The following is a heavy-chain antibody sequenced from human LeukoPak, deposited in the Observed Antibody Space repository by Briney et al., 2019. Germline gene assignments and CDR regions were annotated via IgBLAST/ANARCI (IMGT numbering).Heavy chain of an antibody. J-gene: IGHJ4*02. CDR3: ARDVTLRLRVSAYFDD. V-gene: IGHV3-48*01. CDR1: GFTFSSYS. D-gene: IGHD4-17*01. CDR2: ISSSSSTI. Sequence: GGSLRLSCAASGFTFSSYSMNWVRQAPGKGLEWVSYISSSSSTIYYADSVKGGFTISRDNAKNSLYLQMHSLRAEDTAVYYCARDVTLRLRVSAYFDDWGQGTLVTVSS.